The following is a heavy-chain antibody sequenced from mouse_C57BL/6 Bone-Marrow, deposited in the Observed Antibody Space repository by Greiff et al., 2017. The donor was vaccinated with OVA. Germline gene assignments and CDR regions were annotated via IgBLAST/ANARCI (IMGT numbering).Heavy chain of an antibody. J-gene: IGHJ3*01. Sequence: EVKVVESGGGLVKPGGSLKLSCAASGFTFSDYGMHWVRQAPEKGLEWVAYISSGSSTIYYADTVKGRFTISRDNAKNTLFLQMTSLRSEDTAMYYCARTGGLGMAYWGQGTLVTVSA. D-gene: IGHD3-3*01. CDR1: GFTFSDYG. CDR2: ISSGSSTI. V-gene: IGHV5-17*01. CDR3: ARTGGLGMAY.